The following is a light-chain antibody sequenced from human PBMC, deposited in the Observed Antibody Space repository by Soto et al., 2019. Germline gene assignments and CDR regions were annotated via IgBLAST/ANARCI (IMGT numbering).Light chain of an antibody. CDR1: QGIRNY. CDR2: AAS. V-gene: IGKV1-27*01. Sequence: DIEMTQSPSSLSAYVGDRVTITCRASQGIRNYLAWYQQRPGKVPKLLIYAASTLQSGVPSRFSGSGSGTDFTITISSLQPEDVGTYYCQRYDSAPLTVGQGTEVEI. CDR3: QRYDSAPLT. J-gene: IGKJ1*01.